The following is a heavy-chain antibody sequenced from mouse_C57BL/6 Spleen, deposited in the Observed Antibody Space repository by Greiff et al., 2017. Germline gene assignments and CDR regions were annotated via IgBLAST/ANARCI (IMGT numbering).Heavy chain of an antibody. Sequence: QVQLQQPGAELVRPGSSVKLSCKASGYTFTSYWMHWVKQRPIQGLEWIGNIDPSDSETHYNQKFKDKATLTVDKSSSTAYMQLSSLTAEDSAVYYCARGNSHYDAMDYWGQGTSVTVSS. CDR3: ARGNSHYDAMDY. V-gene: IGHV1-52*01. CDR1: GYTFTSYW. J-gene: IGHJ4*01. CDR2: IDPSDSET.